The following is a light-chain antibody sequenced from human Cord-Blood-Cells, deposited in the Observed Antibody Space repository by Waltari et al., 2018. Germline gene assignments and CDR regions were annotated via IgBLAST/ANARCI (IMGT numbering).Light chain of an antibody. J-gene: IGLJ1*01. CDR2: DVS. V-gene: IGLV2-14*01. CDR1: RTDVRGFNS. Sequence: QSALTPPGPVAWFSGQSNHLPFPGTRTDVRGFNSVPWYQQHPGKAPKLMIYDVSNRPSGVSNRFSGSKSGNTASLTISGLQAEDEADYYCSSYTSSSTDVFGTGTKVTVL. CDR3: SSYTSSSTDV.